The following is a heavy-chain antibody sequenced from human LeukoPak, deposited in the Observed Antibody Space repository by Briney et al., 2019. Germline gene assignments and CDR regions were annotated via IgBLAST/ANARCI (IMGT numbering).Heavy chain of an antibody. CDR3: VRRDERSGSYWGNAFDI. CDR2: IRTKANSYAT. Sequence: GGSLKLSCAASGFTFSGSAIHWVRQVSGKGLDGVGLIRTKANSYATAYGASVKGRFTISRDDSKNTAYLQMNSLKFDDTAVYYCVRRDERSGSYWGNAFDIWGQGTMVSVSS. D-gene: IGHD1-26*01. J-gene: IGHJ3*02. V-gene: IGHV3-73*01. CDR1: GFTFSGSA.